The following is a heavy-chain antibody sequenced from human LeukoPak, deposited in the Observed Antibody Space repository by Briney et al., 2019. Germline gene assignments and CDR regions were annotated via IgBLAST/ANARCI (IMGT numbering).Heavy chain of an antibody. J-gene: IGHJ3*02. V-gene: IGHV4-39*01. CDR1: GGSISSSTYY. CDR3: ARLPAATDI. Sequence: SEALSLTCTVSGGSISSSTYYWGWIRQPPGKGLEWIASIYYSGSTYYNPSLKSRVTISVDTSKNQFSLKVSSVTAADTAVYYCARLPAATDIWGQGTMVTVSS. CDR2: IYYSGST.